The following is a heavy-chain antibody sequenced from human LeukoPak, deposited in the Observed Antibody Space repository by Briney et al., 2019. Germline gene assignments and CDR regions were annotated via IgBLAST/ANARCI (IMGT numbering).Heavy chain of an antibody. Sequence: GESLKISCKGSGYSFPSYWIGWVRQMPGKGLEWMGIIYPGDSDTRYSPSFQGQVTISADKSINTAYLQWSSLKASDTAMYYCARHPYCTTTTCSYFDSWGQGTLVTASS. CDR3: ARHPYCTTTTCSYFDS. CDR1: GYSFPSYW. J-gene: IGHJ4*02. CDR2: IYPGDSDT. V-gene: IGHV5-51*01. D-gene: IGHD2/OR15-2a*01.